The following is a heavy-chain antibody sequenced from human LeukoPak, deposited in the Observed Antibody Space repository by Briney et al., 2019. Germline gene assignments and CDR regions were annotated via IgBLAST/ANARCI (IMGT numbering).Heavy chain of an antibody. CDR1: GGSISSYY. Sequence: SETLSLTCTVSGGSISSYYWSWVRQPPGKGREWIGYIYSSGSTNYNPSLKSRVTISVDTSKNQFSLKLSSVTAADTAVYYCARRGELALDPWGQGTLVTVSS. CDR3: ARRGELALDP. D-gene: IGHD1-26*01. V-gene: IGHV4-59*08. J-gene: IGHJ5*02. CDR2: IYSSGST.